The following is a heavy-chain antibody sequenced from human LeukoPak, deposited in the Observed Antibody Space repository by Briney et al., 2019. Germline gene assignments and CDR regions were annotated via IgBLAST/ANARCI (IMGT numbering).Heavy chain of an antibody. CDR2: IHPDDSET. V-gene: IGHV5-51*06. J-gene: IGHJ3*02. Sequence: GESLKISCKGSGYSYVSYWIAWVRQMPGKGLEPMGIIHPDDSETRYSPSFQGQVTISVDKSIKTAYLQWSSLKASDTAMYYCARFGELGLGAFDIWGQGTMVTVSS. D-gene: IGHD7-27*01. CDR1: GYSYVSYW. CDR3: ARFGELGLGAFDI.